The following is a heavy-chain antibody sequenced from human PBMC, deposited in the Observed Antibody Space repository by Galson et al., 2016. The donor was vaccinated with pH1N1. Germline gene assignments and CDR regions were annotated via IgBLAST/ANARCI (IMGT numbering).Heavy chain of an antibody. CDR2: IYWDDDK. J-gene: IGHJ4*02. D-gene: IGHD1-26*01. Sequence: PALVKPTQTLTLTCTFSGFSLSTRGVGVGWIRQPPGKALEWLALIYWDDDKRYSPSLKSRLTITKDTAKNQVVLTMTNMDPVDTATYYCAHNIEWELGAYFDYWGQGTLVTVSS. CDR1: GFSLSTRGVG. CDR3: AHNIEWELGAYFDY. V-gene: IGHV2-5*02.